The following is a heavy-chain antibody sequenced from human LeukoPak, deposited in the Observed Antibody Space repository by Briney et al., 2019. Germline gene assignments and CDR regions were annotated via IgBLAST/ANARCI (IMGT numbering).Heavy chain of an antibody. CDR3: AQARGDTNWTFDY. V-gene: IGHV3-23*01. Sequence: PGGSLRLSCAASGFTFSNSSMSWVRQAPGKGLEWVSVITGSGGDTQSAESVKGRFTISRDNSRNTLYLQMNSLRADDTVIYYCAQARGDTNWTFDYWGQGALVTVSS. D-gene: IGHD1-1*01. CDR1: GFTFSNSS. CDR2: ITGSGGDT. J-gene: IGHJ4*02.